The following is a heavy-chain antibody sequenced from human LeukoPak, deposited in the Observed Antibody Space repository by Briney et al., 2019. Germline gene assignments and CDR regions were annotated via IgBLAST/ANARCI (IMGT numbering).Heavy chain of an antibody. CDR1: GFSFSTAG. J-gene: IGHJ4*02. V-gene: IGHV3-23*01. D-gene: IGHD3-22*01. Sequence: PGGSLRLSCVASGFSFSTAGMTWVRQAPGKGLQWVSTIGSDGYIYYADSVKGRFIISRDNSKNTLYLQMNSLRAEDTAVYYCAKDQRDQYYYDSSGYPHWGQGTLVTVSS. CDR2: IGSDGYI. CDR3: AKDQRDQYYYDSSGYPH.